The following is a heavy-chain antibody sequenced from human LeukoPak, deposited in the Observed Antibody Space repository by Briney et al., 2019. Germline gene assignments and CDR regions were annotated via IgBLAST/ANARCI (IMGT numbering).Heavy chain of an antibody. V-gene: IGHV3-21*01. CDR3: ASSGYDPTTENWFDP. D-gene: IGHD5-12*01. J-gene: IGHJ5*02. Sequence: GGSLRLSCAASGFTFSSYSMNWVRQAPGKGLEWVSSISSSSSYIYYADSVKGRFTISRDNAKNSLYLQMNSLRAEDTAVYYCASSGYDPTTENWFDPWGQGTLVTVSS. CDR1: GFTFSSYS. CDR2: ISSSSSYI.